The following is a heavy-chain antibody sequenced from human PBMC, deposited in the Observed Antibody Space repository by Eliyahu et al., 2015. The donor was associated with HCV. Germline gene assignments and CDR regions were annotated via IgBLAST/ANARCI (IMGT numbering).Heavy chain of an antibody. CDR2: IKSKTDGGTT. J-gene: IGHJ4*02. V-gene: IGHV3-15*01. D-gene: IGHD2-2*01. CDR3: TTTPIPATAALDY. CDR1: GFXFTNAW. Sequence: EVQLVESGGGLVKXGGSLXPSCAAXGFXFTNAWXGWVRQAPGKGLEXVGRIKSKTDGGTTDYAAPVKGRFTILRDDSKNTLYLQMNSLKTEDTAVYYCTTTPIPATAALDYWGQGTLVTVSS.